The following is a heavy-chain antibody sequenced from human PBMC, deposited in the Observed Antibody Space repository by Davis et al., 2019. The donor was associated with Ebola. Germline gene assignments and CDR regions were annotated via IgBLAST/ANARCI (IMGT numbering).Heavy chain of an antibody. J-gene: IGHJ6*03. CDR2: INQGGSVK. CDR1: GLSFSTYW. CDR3: ARGRAEAGLFYYYYYYMDV. Sequence: GESLKISCAASGLSFSTYWMSWVRQTPDKGLEFVANINQGGSVKNYVDSVKGRFTISRDNAKNSLYLQMNSLRAEDTAVYFCARGRAEAGLFYYYYYYMDVWGKGTTVTVSS. D-gene: IGHD6-19*01. V-gene: IGHV3-7*01.